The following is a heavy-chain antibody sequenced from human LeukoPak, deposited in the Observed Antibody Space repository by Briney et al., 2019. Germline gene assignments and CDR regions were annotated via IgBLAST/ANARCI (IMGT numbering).Heavy chain of an antibody. D-gene: IGHD3-10*01. Sequence: GGSLRLSCAASGFTFSSYAMSWVRQAPGKGLEWVSAISGSGGSTYYADSVKGRFTISRDNSKNTLYLQMNSLRAEDTAVYYCAKYSYCGSKVNWFDPWGQGTLVTVSS. CDR1: GFTFSSYA. CDR3: AKYSYCGSKVNWFDP. CDR2: ISGSGGST. V-gene: IGHV3-23*01. J-gene: IGHJ5*02.